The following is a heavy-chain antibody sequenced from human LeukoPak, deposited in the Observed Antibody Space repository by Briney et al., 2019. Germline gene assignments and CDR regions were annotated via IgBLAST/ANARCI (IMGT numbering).Heavy chain of an antibody. J-gene: IGHJ4*02. CDR1: GFTVSSNY. CDR2: IYSGSPTYSGGTT. V-gene: IGHV3-NL1*01. Sequence: GGSLRLSCAASGFTVSSNYMSWVRQAPGKGLEWVSLIYSGSPTYSGGTTYYADYVKGRFTISRDNSKNTLYLQMSSLRAEDTAVYYCARDPQSDGSGWYPYFDYWGQGTPVTVSS. CDR3: ARDPQSDGSGWYPYFDY. D-gene: IGHD6-19*01.